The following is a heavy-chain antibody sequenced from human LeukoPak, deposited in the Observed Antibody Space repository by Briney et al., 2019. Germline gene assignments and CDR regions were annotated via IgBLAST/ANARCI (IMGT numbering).Heavy chain of an antibody. D-gene: IGHD1-26*01. CDR3: ARDLMGARGY. J-gene: IGHJ4*02. CDR1: GFTFSNYA. V-gene: IGHV3-23*01. CDR2: ISASGGST. Sequence: PGGSLRLSCAASGFTFSNYAMSWVRQAPGKGLEWVSGISASGGSTYYADSVKGRFTISRDNSNSMIYLQMNSLRAEDTAVYYCARDLMGARGYWGQGTLVTVSS.